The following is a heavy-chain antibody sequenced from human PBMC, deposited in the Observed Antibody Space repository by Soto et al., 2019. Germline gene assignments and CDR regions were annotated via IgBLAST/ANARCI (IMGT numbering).Heavy chain of an antibody. CDR3: AKTPGYCSVDSCSNLGYFDS. Sequence: EVQLVESGGGLVQPGRSLRLSCAASGFTSDHYAIHWVRQAPGKGLEWVSGISWNSDTIEYADSVKGRFTVSRDNAKNSMFLQLNSLGPEDTALYYCAKTPGYCSVDSCSNLGYFDSWGQGTLVTVSS. V-gene: IGHV3-9*02. CDR2: ISWNSDTI. CDR1: GFTSDHYA. D-gene: IGHD2-15*01. J-gene: IGHJ4*02.